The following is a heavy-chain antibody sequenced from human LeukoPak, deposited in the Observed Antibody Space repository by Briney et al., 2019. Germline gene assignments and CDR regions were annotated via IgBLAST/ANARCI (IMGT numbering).Heavy chain of an antibody. CDR1: GFTFSSYE. J-gene: IGHJ4*02. Sequence: PGGSLRLSCAASGFTFSSYEMNWVRQAPGKGLEWVSSISSSSTYIYYADSVKGRFTISRDNAKNSLYLQMDSLRAEDTAVYYCARDLITGTTDYWGQGTLVTVSS. D-gene: IGHD1-20*01. CDR2: ISSSSTYI. CDR3: ARDLITGTTDY. V-gene: IGHV3-21*03.